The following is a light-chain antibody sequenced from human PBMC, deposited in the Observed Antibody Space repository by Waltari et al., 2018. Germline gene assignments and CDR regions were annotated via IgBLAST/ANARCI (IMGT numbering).Light chain of an antibody. CDR2: GAS. J-gene: IGKJ1*01. CDR3: QQHNDWPPWT. Sequence: EIIMTQSPATLSLSPGERATLSCRASQNVNSNLAWYQQKPGQAPRLLIYGASIRATGIPARFSGSGSGTQFILTINSLQSEDSAVYFCQQHNDWPPWTFGQGTKVELK. V-gene: IGKV3-15*01. CDR1: QNVNSN.